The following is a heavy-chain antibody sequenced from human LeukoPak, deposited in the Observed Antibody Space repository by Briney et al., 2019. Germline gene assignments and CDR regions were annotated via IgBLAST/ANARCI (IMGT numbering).Heavy chain of an antibody. CDR1: GFSFSTTW. CDR2: IKYDGSEK. Sequence: GGSLRLSCAASGFSFSTTWMTWVRQAPGKGLEWVANIKYDGSEKYYADSLKGRFTLSRDNARNSLYLQMNSLRAEDMAVYYCAKRDPSPDAFDIWGQGTMVTVSS. CDR3: AKRDPSPDAFDI. V-gene: IGHV3-7*03. J-gene: IGHJ3*02.